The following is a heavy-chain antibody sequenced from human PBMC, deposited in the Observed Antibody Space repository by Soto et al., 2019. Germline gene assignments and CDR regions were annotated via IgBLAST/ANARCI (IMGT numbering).Heavy chain of an antibody. V-gene: IGHV1-2*02. CDR3: ARDLIVDGPDNYAMDV. J-gene: IGHJ6*02. CDR1: DYYFPGYN. CDR2: INPNSGVT. Sequence: ASVKVSCKAYDYYFPGYNIHWVLQAPGQGLEWMGWINPNSGVTTYAQKFQGRVTMTRDTSLTTVYMQLNRLTSDDSAVYYCARDLIVDGPDNYAMDVWGQGTTVTSP. D-gene: IGHD3-22*01.